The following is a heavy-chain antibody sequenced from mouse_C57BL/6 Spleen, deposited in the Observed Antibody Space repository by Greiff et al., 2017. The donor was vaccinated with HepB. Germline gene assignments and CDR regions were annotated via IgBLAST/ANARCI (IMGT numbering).Heavy chain of an antibody. D-gene: IGHD1-1*02. V-gene: IGHV1-19*01. J-gene: IGHJ4*01. CDR2: INPYNGGT. CDR1: GYTFTDYY. Sequence: EVQLQQSGPVLVKPGASVKMSCKASGYTFTDYYMNWVKQSHGKSLEWIGVINPYNGGTSYNQKFKGKATLTVDKSSSTAYMELKSLTSEDSAVYYCAREGYGHAMDYWGQGTSVTVSS. CDR3: AREGYGHAMDY.